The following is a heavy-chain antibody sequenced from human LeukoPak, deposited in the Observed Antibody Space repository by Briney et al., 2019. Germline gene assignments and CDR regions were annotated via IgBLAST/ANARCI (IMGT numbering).Heavy chain of an antibody. CDR1: GFTFSSYA. V-gene: IGHV3-23*01. D-gene: IGHD2-2*01. J-gene: IGHJ4*02. CDR3: AKDLEGVPAAFRGGFDY. CDR2: ISGSGGST. Sequence: PGGSLRLSCAASGFTFSSYAMSWVRQAPGKGLEWVSAISGSGGSTYYADSVKGRFTISRDNSKTTLYLQMNSLRADDTAVYYCAKDLEGVPAAFRGGFDYWGQGTLVTVSS.